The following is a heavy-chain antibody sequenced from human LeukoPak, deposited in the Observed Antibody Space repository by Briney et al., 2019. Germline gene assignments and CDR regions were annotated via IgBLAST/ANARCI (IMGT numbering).Heavy chain of an antibody. D-gene: IGHD6-19*01. CDR2: ISPTSDIV. J-gene: IGHJ4*02. CDR1: GFTVSSNY. CDR3: ARVRSAWYDDY. V-gene: IGHV3-48*02. Sequence: TGGSQRLSCAASGFTVSSNYMSWVRQAPGKGLEWVSFISPTSDIVFYAASVKGRFTISRDNAKNSLYLQMNSLRDEDTAVYYCARVRSAWYDDYSGQGTLVTVSS.